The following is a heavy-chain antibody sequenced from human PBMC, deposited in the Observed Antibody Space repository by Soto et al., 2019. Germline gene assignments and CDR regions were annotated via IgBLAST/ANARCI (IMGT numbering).Heavy chain of an antibody. V-gene: IGHV3-48*01. CDR3: ARDLYYYMDV. Sequence: GGSLRLSCAASGFTFSSYSMNWVRQAPGKGLEWVSYISSSSSTIYYADSVKGRFTISRDNAKNSLCLQMNSLRAEDTAVYYCARDLYYYMDVWGKGTTVTV. CDR2: ISSSSSTI. CDR1: GFTFSSYS. J-gene: IGHJ6*03.